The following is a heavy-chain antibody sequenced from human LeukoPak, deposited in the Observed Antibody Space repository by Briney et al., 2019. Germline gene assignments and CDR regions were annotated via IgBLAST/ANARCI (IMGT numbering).Heavy chain of an antibody. CDR2: IIPIFGTA. CDR3: ARCTYYDFWSGYSDAFDI. Sequence: ASVKVSCKASGGTFSSYAISWVRQAPGQGLEWMGGIIPIFGTANYAQKFQGRVTITADESTSTAYMELSSLRSEDTAVYYCARCTYYDFWSGYSDAFDIWGQGTMVTVSS. V-gene: IGHV1-69*13. D-gene: IGHD3-3*01. J-gene: IGHJ3*02. CDR1: GGTFSSYA.